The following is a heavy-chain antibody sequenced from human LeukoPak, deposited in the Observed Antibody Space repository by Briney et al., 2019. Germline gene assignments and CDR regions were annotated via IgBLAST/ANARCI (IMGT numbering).Heavy chain of an antibody. D-gene: IGHD2-15*01. CDR2: IIPILGIA. J-gene: IGHJ4*02. Sequence: SVKVSCKASGGTFSSYAISWVRQAPGQGLEWMGRIIPILGIANYAQKFQGRVTITADKSTSTAYMELSGLRSEDTAVYYCARALGYCSGGSCYPGGYWGQGTLVTVSS. CDR1: GGTFSSYA. CDR3: ARALGYCSGGSCYPGGY. V-gene: IGHV1-69*04.